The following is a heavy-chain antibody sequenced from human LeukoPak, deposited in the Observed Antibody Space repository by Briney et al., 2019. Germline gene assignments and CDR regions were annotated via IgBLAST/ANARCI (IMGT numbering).Heavy chain of an antibody. CDR2: IYSGGST. J-gene: IGHJ4*02. D-gene: IGHD5-24*01. CDR1: GFTVSSDY. CDR3: ARDGYNHGPFDY. V-gene: IGHV3-53*01. Sequence: GGSLRLSCAASGFTVSSDYMSWIRQAPGKGLEWVSVIYSGGSTYYADSVKGRFTISRDNSKNTLYLQMNSLRAEDTAVYYCARDGYNHGPFDYWGQGTLVTVSS.